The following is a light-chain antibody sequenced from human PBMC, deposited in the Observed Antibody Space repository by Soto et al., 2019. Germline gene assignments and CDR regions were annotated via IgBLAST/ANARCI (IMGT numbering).Light chain of an antibody. CDR2: AVS. CDR1: QSISSY. Sequence: DIQMTQSPSSLSASVGDRVTITCRASQSISSYLNWYQQKPGKAPKVLIYAVSSLQSGVPSRFSGSGSGTDFTLTISSLQPEDIATYYCQQSYSTPRTFGQGTKVDIK. J-gene: IGKJ1*01. CDR3: QQSYSTPRT. V-gene: IGKV1-39*01.